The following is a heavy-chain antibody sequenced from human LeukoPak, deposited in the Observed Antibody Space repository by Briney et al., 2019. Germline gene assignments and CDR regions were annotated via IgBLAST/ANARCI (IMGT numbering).Heavy chain of an antibody. Sequence: GGSLRLSCAASGFTFSHYSMNWVRQAPGKGLEWVSYITGGSTTIYYADSVKGRFTISRENAKNSLYLQMNSLRAEDTAVYYCARVPYCSGGSCYSFVDWGQGTLVTVSS. J-gene: IGHJ4*02. CDR2: ITGGSTTI. V-gene: IGHV3-48*04. CDR3: ARVPYCSGGSCYSFVD. D-gene: IGHD2-15*01. CDR1: GFTFSHYS.